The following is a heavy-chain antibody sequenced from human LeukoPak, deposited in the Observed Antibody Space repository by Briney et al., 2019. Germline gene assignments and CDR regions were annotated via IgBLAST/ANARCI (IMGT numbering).Heavy chain of an antibody. J-gene: IGHJ4*02. V-gene: IGHV3-23*01. Sequence: GGSLRLSCAASGFTFSSFGMSWVRQAPGKGLEWVSAISGSGGSTYYADSVKGRFTISRDNSKNTLYLQMNSVRAEDTAVYYCARRAGAYSHPYDYWGRGTLVTVSS. CDR3: ARRAGAYSHPYDY. CDR1: GFTFSSFG. D-gene: IGHD4/OR15-4a*01. CDR2: ISGSGGST.